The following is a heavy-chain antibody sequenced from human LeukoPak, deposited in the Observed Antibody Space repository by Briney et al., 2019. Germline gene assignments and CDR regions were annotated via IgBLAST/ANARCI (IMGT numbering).Heavy chain of an antibody. Sequence: SETLSLTCTVSGGSISSGGYYWSWIRQHPGKGLEWIGYIYYSGSTYYNPSFKSRVTISVDTSKNQFSLKLSSVTAADTAVYYCARVPTYYYGSGSYSNDAFDIWGQGTMVTVSS. D-gene: IGHD3-10*01. V-gene: IGHV4-31*03. CDR1: GGSISSGGYY. CDR3: ARVPTYYYGSGSYSNDAFDI. J-gene: IGHJ3*02. CDR2: IYYSGST.